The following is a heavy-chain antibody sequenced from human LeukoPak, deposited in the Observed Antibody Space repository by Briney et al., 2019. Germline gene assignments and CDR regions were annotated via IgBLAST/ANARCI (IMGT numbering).Heavy chain of an antibody. CDR3: ARDRYSYGTAGYFDY. J-gene: IGHJ4*02. CDR2: IIPILGIA. D-gene: IGHD5-18*01. Sequence: ASVKVSCKASGGTFSSYAISWVRQAPGQGPEWMGRIIPILGIANYAQKFQGRVTITADKSTSTAYMELSSLRSEDTAVYYCARDRYSYGTAGYFDYWGQGTLVTVSS. CDR1: GGTFSSYA. V-gene: IGHV1-69*04.